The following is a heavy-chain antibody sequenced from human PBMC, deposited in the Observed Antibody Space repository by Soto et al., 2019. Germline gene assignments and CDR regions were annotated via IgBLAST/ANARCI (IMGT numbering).Heavy chain of an antibody. CDR1: GGSISSSNW. CDR3: ASRYYKVYGMDV. J-gene: IGHJ6*02. CDR2: IYHSGST. V-gene: IGHV4-4*02. D-gene: IGHD3-10*01. Sequence: SETLCLTCAVSGGSISSSNWWSLVRQPPGKGLEWIGEIYHSGSTNYNPSLKSRVTISVDKSKNQFSLKLSSVTAADTAVYYCASRYYKVYGMDVWGQGTTVTVSS.